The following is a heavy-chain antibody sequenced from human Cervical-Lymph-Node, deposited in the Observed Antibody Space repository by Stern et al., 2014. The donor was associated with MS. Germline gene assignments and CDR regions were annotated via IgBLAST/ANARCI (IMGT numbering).Heavy chain of an antibody. V-gene: IGHV3-30*01. CDR1: GFTFSSYA. D-gene: IGHD1-1*01. CDR3: ASLRRTKLDRAPYYYGMDV. Sequence: EQLEESGGGVVQPGRSLRLSCAASGFTFSSYAMHWVRQAPGKGLEWVAVISYDGSNKYYADSVKGRFTISRDNSKNTLYLQMNSLRAEDTAVYYCASLRRTKLDRAPYYYGMDVWGQGTTVTVSS. CDR2: ISYDGSNK. J-gene: IGHJ6*02.